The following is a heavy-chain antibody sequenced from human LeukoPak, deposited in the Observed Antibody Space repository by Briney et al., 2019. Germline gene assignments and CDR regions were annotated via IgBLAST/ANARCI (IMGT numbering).Heavy chain of an antibody. CDR1: GGSISSSSYY. CDR3: ARAYYEVYDYVWGSYRSAFDY. V-gene: IGHV4-39*01. CDR2: IVYSGST. D-gene: IGHD3-16*02. J-gene: IGHJ4*02. Sequence: PSETLSLTCTVSGGSISSSSYYWGWIRHPPGQGLEWLVSIVYSGSTYYNPTLKSPVTISVATSKTQLTLKLSSVTAADRAVYDCARAYYEVYDYVWGSYRSAFDYWGQGTLVTVSS.